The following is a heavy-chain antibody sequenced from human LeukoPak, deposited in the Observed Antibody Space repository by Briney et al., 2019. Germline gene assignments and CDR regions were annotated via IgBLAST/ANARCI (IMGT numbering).Heavy chain of an antibody. J-gene: IGHJ5*02. CDR2: INPNSGGT. D-gene: IGHD3-10*01. CDR1: GYTFTGYY. Sequence: ASVTVSCKASGYTFTGYYMHWVRQAPGQGLEWMGWINPNSGGTNYAQKFQGRVTMTRDTSISTAYMELSRLRSDDTAVYYCARDPYYGSGSYSFGWFDPWGQGTLVTVSS. CDR3: ARDPYYGSGSYSFGWFDP. V-gene: IGHV1-2*02.